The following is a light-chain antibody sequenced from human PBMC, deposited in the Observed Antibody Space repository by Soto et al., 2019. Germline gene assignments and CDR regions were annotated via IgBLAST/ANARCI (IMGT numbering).Light chain of an antibody. Sequence: QAVVTQEPSLTVSPRGTVTLTCGSSTGAVTSGHYPYWFQQKPGQAPRTLIYDTSNKHSWTPARFSGSLLGGKAALTLSGAQPEDEAEYYCLLSYRGARPVFGGGTTLTVL. CDR3: LLSYRGARPV. V-gene: IGLV7-46*01. CDR2: DTS. CDR1: TGAVTSGHY. J-gene: IGLJ2*01.